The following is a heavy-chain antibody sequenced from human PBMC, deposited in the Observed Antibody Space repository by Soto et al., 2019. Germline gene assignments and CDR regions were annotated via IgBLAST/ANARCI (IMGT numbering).Heavy chain of an antibody. Sequence: QVQLVQSGAEVKRPGSSVKVSCKASGDTFNFYSINWVRQAPGVGLEWVGRVNPILSMSNYAQRFQGRVTMTADKSTSTAYMEPRSLRSEDTAIYYCASSYGSGYRAFDYWGQGALVTVSS. CDR2: VNPILSMS. V-gene: IGHV1-69*02. CDR3: ASSYGSGYRAFDY. J-gene: IGHJ4*02. D-gene: IGHD3-10*01. CDR1: GDTFNFYS.